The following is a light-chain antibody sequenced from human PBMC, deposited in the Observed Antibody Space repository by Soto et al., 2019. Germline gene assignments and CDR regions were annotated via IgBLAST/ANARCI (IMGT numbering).Light chain of an antibody. CDR2: DVN. V-gene: IGLV2-11*01. Sequence: QSALTQPRSVSGSLGQSVTISCTGTSSDISTDNYVSWYQHHPGKAPKLMIYDVNKRPSGVPNRFSGSKSGNTASLTISGLQADDEADYYCCSYPGSYSYVFGTGTKLTVL. J-gene: IGLJ1*01. CDR1: SSDISTDNY. CDR3: CSYPGSYSYV.